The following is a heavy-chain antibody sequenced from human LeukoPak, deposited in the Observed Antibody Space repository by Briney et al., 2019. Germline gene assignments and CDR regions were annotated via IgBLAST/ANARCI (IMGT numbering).Heavy chain of an antibody. Sequence: GSLRLSCAASGFTFSSYAMSWVRQAPGKGLEWVSAISGSGGSTHYADSVKGRFTISRDNSKNTLYLQMNSLRAEDTAVYYCAINPTFQPFDYWGQGTLVTVSS. V-gene: IGHV3-23*01. CDR1: GFTFSSYA. D-gene: IGHD3-16*01. J-gene: IGHJ4*02. CDR3: AINPTFQPFDY. CDR2: ISGSGGST.